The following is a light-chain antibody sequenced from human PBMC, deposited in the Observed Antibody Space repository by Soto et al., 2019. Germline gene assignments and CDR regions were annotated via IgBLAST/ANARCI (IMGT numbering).Light chain of an antibody. CDR2: GVT. CDR1: SSDVGAYYS. Sequence: QSVLTQPASVSGSPGQSITISCTGTSSDVGAYYSVSWYQHHPGKAPKLIIYGVTNRPSGVSNRFSGSKSGNTASLTISGLQAEDEADYHCSSYTCGSSPYVFGTGTQLTVL. V-gene: IGLV2-14*01. J-gene: IGLJ1*01. CDR3: SSYTCGSSPYV.